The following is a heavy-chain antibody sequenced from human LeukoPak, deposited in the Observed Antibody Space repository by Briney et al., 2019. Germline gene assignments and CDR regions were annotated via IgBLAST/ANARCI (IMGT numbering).Heavy chain of an antibody. CDR2: IESDGSST. D-gene: IGHD3-9*01. CDR1: GSTFSDYW. V-gene: IGHV3-74*01. Sequence: PGGSLRLSCAASGSTFSDYWMHWVRQGPGKGLEWVSRIESDGSSTSYADSVKGRFTISRDNAKNTLYLQLNSLRAEDTAVYYCARAYYDILTGYWVDETFDIWGQGTMVTVSS. J-gene: IGHJ3*02. CDR3: ARAYYDILTGYWVDETFDI.